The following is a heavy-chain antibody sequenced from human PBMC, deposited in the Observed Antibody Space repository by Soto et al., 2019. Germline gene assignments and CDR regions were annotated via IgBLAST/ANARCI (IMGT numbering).Heavy chain of an antibody. CDR1: GGSISSGGYY. CDR2: IYYSGST. CDR3: ARSIDY. Sequence: QVQLQESGPGLVKPSQTLSLTCTVSGGSISSGGYYWSWIRQHPGKGLEWIGYIYYSGSTYYNPSLKRRVTIAVDSPKNQLSLKLSSVTGAETAAYYCARSIDYWGQGTLVTVSP. V-gene: IGHV4-31*03. D-gene: IGHD2-21*01. J-gene: IGHJ4*02.